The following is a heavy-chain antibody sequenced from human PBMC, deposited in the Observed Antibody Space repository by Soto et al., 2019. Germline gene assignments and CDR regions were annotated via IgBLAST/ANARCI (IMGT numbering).Heavy chain of an antibody. D-gene: IGHD3-3*01. Sequence: SETLSLTCAVYGGSFSGYYWSWIRQPPGKGLEWIGEINHSGSTNYNPSLKSRVTISVDTSKNQFSLKLSSVTAADTAVYYCARLRFDFWSGYYNYYYYGMDVWGQGTKVTVSS. V-gene: IGHV4-34*01. J-gene: IGHJ6*02. CDR2: INHSGST. CDR3: ARLRFDFWSGYYNYYYYGMDV. CDR1: GGSFSGYY.